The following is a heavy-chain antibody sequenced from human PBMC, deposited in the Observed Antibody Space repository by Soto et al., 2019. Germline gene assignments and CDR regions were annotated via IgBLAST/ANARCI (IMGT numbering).Heavy chain of an antibody. D-gene: IGHD6-13*01. CDR2: IYYSGST. CDR3: ACLSRGAAAGFDY. V-gene: IGHV4-59*08. Sequence: QVQLQESGPGLVKPSETLSLTCTVSGGSINSYYWSWIRQPPGKGLEWIGYIYYSGSTNYTPSLKSRVTISVDTSRNHFSLKVSSVTTADTAVYYCACLSRGAAAGFDYWGQGTLVTVSS. J-gene: IGHJ4*02. CDR1: GGSINSYY.